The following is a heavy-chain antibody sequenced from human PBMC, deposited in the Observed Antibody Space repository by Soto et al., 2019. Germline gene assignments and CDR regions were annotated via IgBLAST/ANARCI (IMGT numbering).Heavy chain of an antibody. Sequence: GGSLRLSCAASGFTFSSYSMDWVRQATGKGLEWVSSISSSSSYIYYADSVKGRFTISRDNAKNSLYLQMNSLRAEDTAVYCCARDKPRVGYYDSSGYYAFDIWGQGTMVTVSS. CDR2: ISSSSSYI. J-gene: IGHJ3*02. CDR1: GFTFSSYS. V-gene: IGHV3-21*01. D-gene: IGHD3-22*01. CDR3: ARDKPRVGYYDSSGYYAFDI.